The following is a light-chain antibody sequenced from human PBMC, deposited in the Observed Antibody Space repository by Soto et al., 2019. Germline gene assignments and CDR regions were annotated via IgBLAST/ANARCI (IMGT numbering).Light chain of an antibody. CDR1: QSGTSN. V-gene: IGKV3-15*01. CDR2: GQX. Sequence: EIVMTQYTSTLSVSPWDRALLSCWASQSGTSNLACYKQTPGKAPRLLLYGQXTRATGIPARFIGSGSGKEFTLNISSLQSADFEGYFCQQYNKWPTRTFGQGTRLEI. J-gene: IGKJ5*01. CDR3: QQYNKWPTRT.